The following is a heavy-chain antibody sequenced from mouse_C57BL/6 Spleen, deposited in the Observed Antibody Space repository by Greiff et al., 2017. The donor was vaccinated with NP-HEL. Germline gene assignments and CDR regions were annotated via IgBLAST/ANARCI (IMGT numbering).Heavy chain of an antibody. V-gene: IGHV14-3*01. CDR1: GFNIKNTY. CDR2: IDPANGNT. D-gene: IGHD1-1*01. CDR3: ARWGIITTVVEDY. J-gene: IGHJ2*01. Sequence: LVESVAELVRPGASVKLSCTASGFNIKNTYMHWVKQRPEQGLEWIGRIDPANGNTKYAPKFQGKAAITADTSSNTAYLQLSSLTSEDTAIYYCARWGIITTVVEDYWGQGTTLTVSS.